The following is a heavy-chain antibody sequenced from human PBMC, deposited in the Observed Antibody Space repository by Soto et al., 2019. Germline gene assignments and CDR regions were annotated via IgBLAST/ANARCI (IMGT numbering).Heavy chain of an antibody. CDR1: GFTFSSYA. CDR3: AKDSTLEWLLTSFYYYYGMDV. D-gene: IGHD3-3*01. J-gene: IGHJ6*02. CDR2: ISGGGGRT. V-gene: IGHV3-23*01. Sequence: GGSLRLSCAASGFTFSSYAMSWVRQAPGKGLEWVSAISGGGGRTYYADSVKGRFTISRDNSKNTLYLQMNSLRAEDTAVYYCAKDSTLEWLLTSFYYYYGMDVWGQGTTVTVSS.